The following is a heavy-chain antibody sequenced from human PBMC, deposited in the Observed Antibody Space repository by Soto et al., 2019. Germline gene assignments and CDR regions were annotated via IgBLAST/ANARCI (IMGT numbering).Heavy chain of an antibody. J-gene: IGHJ6*02. D-gene: IGHD3-3*01. CDR3: VRSHDHFGLDV. CDR1: GFTFSTSD. V-gene: IGHV3-30*03. CDR2: VSYDERNI. Sequence: GGSLRLSCVASGFTFSTSDMHWVRQAPGQGLEWVAVVSYDERNIYYADSVKGRFSVSRDNSKNTLFLHMNSLRAEDTAIYYCVRSHDHFGLDVWGQGTKVTVSS.